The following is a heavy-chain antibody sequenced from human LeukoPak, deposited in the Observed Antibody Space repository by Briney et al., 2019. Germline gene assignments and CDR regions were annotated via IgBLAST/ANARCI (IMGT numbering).Heavy chain of an antibody. Sequence: SETLSLTCAVYGGSFSGYYWSWIRQPPGKGLEWIGEINHSESTNYNPSLKSRVTISVDTSKNQFSLKLSSVTAADTAVYYCARHRGYSYVYFDYWGQGILVTVSS. V-gene: IGHV4-34*01. CDR3: ARHRGYSYVYFDY. CDR1: GGSFSGYY. J-gene: IGHJ4*02. CDR2: INHSEST. D-gene: IGHD5-18*01.